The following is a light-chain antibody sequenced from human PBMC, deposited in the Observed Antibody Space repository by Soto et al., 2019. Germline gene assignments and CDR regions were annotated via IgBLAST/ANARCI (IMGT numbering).Light chain of an antibody. J-gene: IGKJ2*01. Sequence: EIVLTQSPGTLSLSPGERATLSCRASQSVSSSHLAWYQQNPGQAPRLLIYGASNRPTRIPDRFSGSGSGTDFTLTISRLEPEDFAVYYCQQYDSSPHTFGQGTKLEIK. CDR3: QQYDSSPHT. CDR2: GAS. V-gene: IGKV3-20*01. CDR1: QSVSSSH.